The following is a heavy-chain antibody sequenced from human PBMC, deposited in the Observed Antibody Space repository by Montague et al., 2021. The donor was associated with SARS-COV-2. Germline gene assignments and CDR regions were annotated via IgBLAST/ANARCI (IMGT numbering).Heavy chain of an antibody. V-gene: IGHV4-59*01. D-gene: IGHD2-2*01. CDR2: VYYGGST. CDR1: GASLSRDY. J-gene: IGHJ4*02. CDR3: VREREYCSRSTCGMFYFDY. Sequence: SETLSLTCAVSGASLSRDYWNWIRQSPGKGLEWIGYVYYGGSTNYNPSLTSRVTISIDTSKNQFSLKLRSVTAADSAVYYCVREREYCSRSTCGMFYFDYWGQGAPVTVSS.